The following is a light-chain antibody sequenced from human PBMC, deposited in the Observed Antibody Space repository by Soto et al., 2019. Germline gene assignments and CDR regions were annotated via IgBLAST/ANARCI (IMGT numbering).Light chain of an antibody. CDR1: QSISVW. CDR2: DAS. V-gene: IGKV1-5*01. CDR3: QHYGGMWT. J-gene: IGKJ1*01. Sequence: DIQMTQSPSTLSASVGDRVTITCRASQSISVWLAWYQQKPGKAPKVLIYDASSLESGVPSRFSGSGYGTEFILSISSLQPDDFATYWCQHYGGMWTFGQGTKVDI.